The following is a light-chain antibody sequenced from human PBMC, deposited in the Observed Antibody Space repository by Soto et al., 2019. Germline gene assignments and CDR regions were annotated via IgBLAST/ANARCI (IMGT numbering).Light chain of an antibody. CDR3: AAWDDSLNAWV. CDR1: SSNIGSNT. CDR2: GNE. V-gene: IGLV1-44*01. Sequence: QSVLTQPPSASGTPGQRVTTSCSGSSSNIGSNTVKWYQQFPGTAPKLLIYGNEQRPSGVPDRFSGSRSGTSASLAISGLQSEDEADYYCAAWDDSLNAWVFGGGTKVTVL. J-gene: IGLJ3*02.